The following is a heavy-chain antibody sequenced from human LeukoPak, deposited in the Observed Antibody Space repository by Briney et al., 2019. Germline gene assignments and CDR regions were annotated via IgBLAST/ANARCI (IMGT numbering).Heavy chain of an antibody. D-gene: IGHD3-16*02. V-gene: IGHV4-39*01. CDR3: TRGYNF. Sequence: PSETLSLTCTVFGDSIIDSTYYWGWIRQPPGKGLGWIGVINYSGSTYYNPSLRSRVTISVDTSKNQFSLKLNSVTASDTAVYYSTRGYNFWGQGPLFTVSS. CDR2: INYSGST. CDR1: GDSIIDSTYY. J-gene: IGHJ4*02.